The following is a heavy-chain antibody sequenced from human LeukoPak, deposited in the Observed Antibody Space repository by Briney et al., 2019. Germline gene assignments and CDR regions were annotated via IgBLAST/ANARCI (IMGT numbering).Heavy chain of an antibody. CDR1: GGTFSSYA. Sequence: SVKVSCKASGGTFSSYAISWVRQAPGQGLEWMGGIIPIFGTANYAQKFQGRVTITADESTSTAYMELSSLRSEDTAVYYCARDPRVGAGNDFWSGYYPYYFDYWGQGTLVTVSS. V-gene: IGHV1-69*13. J-gene: IGHJ4*02. CDR2: IIPIFGTA. CDR3: ARDPRVGAGNDFWSGYYPYYFDY. D-gene: IGHD3-3*01.